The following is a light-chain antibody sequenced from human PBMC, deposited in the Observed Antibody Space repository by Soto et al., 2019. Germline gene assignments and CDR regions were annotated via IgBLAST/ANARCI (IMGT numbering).Light chain of an antibody. Sequence: QSVLTQPASVSGSPGQSITISCTGTSSDVGGYNFVSWYQQHPGEAPQLMIYEVTNRPSGVSNRFSGSKSGNTASLTISGLQAEDEADYYCSSYTSDNSWVFGGGTKVTVL. CDR1: SSDVGGYNF. V-gene: IGLV2-14*01. CDR3: SSYTSDNSWV. J-gene: IGLJ3*02. CDR2: EVT.